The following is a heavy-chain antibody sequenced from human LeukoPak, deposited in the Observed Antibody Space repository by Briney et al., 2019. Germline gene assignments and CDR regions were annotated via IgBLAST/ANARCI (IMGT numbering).Heavy chain of an antibody. Sequence: SVTVSCKASGGTFSSYAISWVRQAPGQGLEWMGRIIPILGIANYAQKFQGRVTITADKSTSTAYMELSSLRSEDTAVYYCALVAATPRGVYYFDYWGQGTLVTVSS. CDR1: GGTFSSYA. J-gene: IGHJ4*02. CDR3: ALVAATPRGVYYFDY. D-gene: IGHD2-15*01. V-gene: IGHV1-69*04. CDR2: IIPILGIA.